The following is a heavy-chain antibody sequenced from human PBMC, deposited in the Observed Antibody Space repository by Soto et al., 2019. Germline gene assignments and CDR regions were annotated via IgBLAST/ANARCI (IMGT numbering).Heavy chain of an antibody. J-gene: IGHJ6*02. Sequence: GESLKISCKGSGYSLTSYWIGWVRQMPGKGLEWMGIIYPGDSDTRYSPSFQGQVTISADKSISTAYLQWSSLKASDTAMYYCARRGVPTPYYYYYGMDVWGQGTTVTVSS. CDR2: IYPGDSDT. CDR3: ARRGVPTPYYYYYGMDV. V-gene: IGHV5-51*01. CDR1: GYSLTSYW. D-gene: IGHD2-2*01.